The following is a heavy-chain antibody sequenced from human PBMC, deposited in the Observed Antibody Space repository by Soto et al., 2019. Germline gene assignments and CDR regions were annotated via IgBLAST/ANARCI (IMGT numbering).Heavy chain of an antibody. CDR2: IYHCGGT. V-gene: IGHV4-30-2*01. Sequence: QLQLQESGSGLVKPSQTLSLTCAVSGGSISSGGYSWSCIRQPPGKGLEGIGYIYHCGGTYYNPSLNSRVTIPVDRSKTQFSLKLSSVTAADTAVYYGAAGSGLPLYYGGQGTLVTFS. D-gene: IGHD3-10*01. J-gene: IGHJ4*02. CDR3: AAGSGLPLYY. CDR1: GGSISSGGYS.